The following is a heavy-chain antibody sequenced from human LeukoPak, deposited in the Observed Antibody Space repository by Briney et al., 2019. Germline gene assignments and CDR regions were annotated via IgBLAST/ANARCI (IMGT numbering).Heavy chain of an antibody. D-gene: IGHD5-24*01. J-gene: IGHJ4*02. CDR2: ISASGGST. Sequence: GGSLRLSCAASGFTFSSYAMSWVRQAPGKGLEWVSLISASGGSTYYADSVKGRFTIYRDNSKNTLYLQMSSLRAEDTDVYYCAKGRNDYKYYFDYWGQGTLVTVSS. CDR1: GFTFSSYA. V-gene: IGHV3-23*01. CDR3: AKGRNDYKYYFDY.